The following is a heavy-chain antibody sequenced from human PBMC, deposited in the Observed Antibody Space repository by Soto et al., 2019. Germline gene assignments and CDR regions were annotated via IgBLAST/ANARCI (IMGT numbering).Heavy chain of an antibody. D-gene: IGHD3-22*01. Sequence: WSPQPSRKGLEWIGEINHSGSTNYNPSLKSRVTISRDNSKNTQYLQMSSLRADDTAVYYCVKGEYYYDSSGYYPFDYWGQRTLVTVSS. V-gene: IGHV4-34*01. CDR3: VKGEYYYDSSGYYPFDY. J-gene: IGHJ4*02. CDR2: INHSGST.